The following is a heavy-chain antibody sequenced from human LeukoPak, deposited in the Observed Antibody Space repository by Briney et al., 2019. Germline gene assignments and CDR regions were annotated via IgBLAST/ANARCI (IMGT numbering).Heavy chain of an antibody. D-gene: IGHD3-9*01. Sequence: SETLSLTCAVYGGSISGYYWSWIRQPPGKGLEWVGEIHYTGGTSYNPSLKSRATISIDTSKNQLSLKLSSVTAADTAVYYCARGNILSGYCFDYWGQGTLVTVSS. CDR1: GGSISGYY. CDR2: IHYTGGT. CDR3: ARGNILSGYCFDY. J-gene: IGHJ4*02. V-gene: IGHV4-34*01.